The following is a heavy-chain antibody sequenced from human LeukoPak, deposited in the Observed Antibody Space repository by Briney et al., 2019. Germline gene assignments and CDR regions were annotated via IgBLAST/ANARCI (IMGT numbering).Heavy chain of an antibody. V-gene: IGHV3-74*03. CDR1: GFAFNKYW. Sequence: PGGSLRLSCAASGFAFNKYWVHWVRQVPGKGLVWVSRINGDGSSTMYADSVKGRFTISRDNAKSSLYLQMNSLRVEDTALYYCVKSFYASPPAGMDVWGQGTTVTVSS. CDR3: VKSFYASPPAGMDV. CDR2: INGDGSST. D-gene: IGHD2-2*01. J-gene: IGHJ6*02.